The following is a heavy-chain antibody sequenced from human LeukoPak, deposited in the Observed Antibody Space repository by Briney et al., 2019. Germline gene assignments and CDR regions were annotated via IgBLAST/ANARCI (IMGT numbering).Heavy chain of an antibody. CDR3: ARDHRAAAGTFDY. D-gene: IGHD6-13*01. CDR1: GFTFSDYY. CDR2: ISSSGSTI. Sequence: GGSLRLSCAASGFTFSDYYMSWIRQAPGKGLEWVSYISSSGSTIYYADSVKGRFTISRDNAKNSLYLQMNSQRAEDTAVYYCARDHRAAAGTFDYWGQGTPVTVSS. V-gene: IGHV3-11*01. J-gene: IGHJ4*02.